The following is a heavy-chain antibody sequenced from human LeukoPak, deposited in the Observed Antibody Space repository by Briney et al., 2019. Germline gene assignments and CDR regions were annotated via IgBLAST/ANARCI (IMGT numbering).Heavy chain of an antibody. D-gene: IGHD1-26*01. CDR1: GYTFTGEY. V-gene: IGHV1-2*02. CDR2: INPNSGGT. J-gene: IGHJ5*02. CDR3: ARDFHRYSGSYLS. Sequence: GASVKVSCKASGYTFTGEYLHWVRQAPGQGLEWLGWINPNSGGTNYAQKFQGRVTMTRDMSTSTVYMELSSPRSEDTAVYYCARDFHRYSGSYLSWGQGTLVTVSS.